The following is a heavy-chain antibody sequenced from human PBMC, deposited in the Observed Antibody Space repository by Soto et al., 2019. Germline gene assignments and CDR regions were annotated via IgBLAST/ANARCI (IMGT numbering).Heavy chain of an antibody. CDR3: ANAYCSGSSCYSVNDNCFDP. V-gene: IGHV3-23*01. J-gene: IGHJ5*02. D-gene: IGHD2-15*01. CDR2: ISAGGDYT. CDR1: GFTFNIYA. Sequence: GGSLRLSCAASGFTFNIYAMSWVRQAPGEGLEWVSAISAGGDYTYYADSVKGWLTISRDDSKNKLHLQMNNLRAEETAMYYCANAYCSGSSCYSVNDNCFDPWGQGILVTVSS.